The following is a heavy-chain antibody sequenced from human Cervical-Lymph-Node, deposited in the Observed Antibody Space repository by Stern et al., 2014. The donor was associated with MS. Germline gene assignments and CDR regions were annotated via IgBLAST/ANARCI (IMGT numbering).Heavy chain of an antibody. V-gene: IGHV4-39*01. J-gene: IGHJ4*02. D-gene: IGHD2-8*02. Sequence: QVQLQESGPGLVKPSETLSLTCAVSGDSISSYTHYWAWIRQPPGKGLEWIGSVYYSGDTYYNPSLKSPVTISVDTSKNPFSLGLNSVTAADTAVYYCAKHACTGAACPFDLWGQGTLVTVSS. CDR1: GDSISSYTHY. CDR3: AKHACTGAACPFDL. CDR2: VYYSGDT.